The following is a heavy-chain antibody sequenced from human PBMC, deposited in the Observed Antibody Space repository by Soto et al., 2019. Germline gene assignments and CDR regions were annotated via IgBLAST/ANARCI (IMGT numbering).Heavy chain of an antibody. CDR3: ARGKGWQWLTAYYFDY. CDR1: GYTFTSYY. J-gene: IGHJ4*02. D-gene: IGHD6-19*01. Sequence: GASVKVSCKASGYTFTSYYMHWVRQAPGQGLEWMGIINPSGGSTSHAQKFQGRVTMTRDTSTSTVYMELSSLRSEDAAVYYCARGKGWQWLTAYYFDYWGQGTLVTVSS. V-gene: IGHV1-46*01. CDR2: INPSGGST.